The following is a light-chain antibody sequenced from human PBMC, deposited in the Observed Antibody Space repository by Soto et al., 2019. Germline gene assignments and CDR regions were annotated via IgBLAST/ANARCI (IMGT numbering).Light chain of an antibody. Sequence: EIVLTQSPGTLSLSPGERATLSCRASQSFTSTSLAWYQQKPGQAPRLLISGASRRAAGIPDRFSGSGSGTDFTLTISRLESEDLAVYYCQQYGSSPAFGGGTKVEIK. CDR1: QSFTSTS. J-gene: IGKJ4*01. V-gene: IGKV3-20*01. CDR2: GAS. CDR3: QQYGSSPA.